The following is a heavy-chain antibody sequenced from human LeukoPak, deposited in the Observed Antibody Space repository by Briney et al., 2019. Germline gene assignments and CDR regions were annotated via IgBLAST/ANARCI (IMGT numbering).Heavy chain of an antibody. J-gene: IGHJ4*02. D-gene: IGHD2-2*01. CDR1: GFTFSSYA. CDR2: VSGSGGSA. CDR3: AKKGSGVENGQLPLENTFDY. Sequence: GGSLRLSCAASGFTFSSYAMSWVRQAPGKGPEWVSAVSGSGGSAYYADSVKGRFTISRDNSKNTLYLQMNSLRAEDTAVYYCAKKGSGVENGQLPLENTFDYWGLGTLVTVSS. V-gene: IGHV3-23*01.